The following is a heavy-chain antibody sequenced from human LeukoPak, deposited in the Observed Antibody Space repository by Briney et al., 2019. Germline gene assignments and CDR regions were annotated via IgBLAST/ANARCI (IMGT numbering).Heavy chain of an antibody. J-gene: IGHJ1*01. CDR2: ISSSSSYI. D-gene: IGHD2-21*02. V-gene: IGHV3-21*01. CDR3: AREGSGVVTLDH. Sequence: PGGSLRLSCAASGFTFSSYSMNWVRQAPGKGLEWVSSISSSSSYIYYADSVKGRFTISRDNAKNSLYLQMNSLRAEDTAVYYCAREGSGVVTLDHWGQGTLVTVSS. CDR1: GFTFSSYS.